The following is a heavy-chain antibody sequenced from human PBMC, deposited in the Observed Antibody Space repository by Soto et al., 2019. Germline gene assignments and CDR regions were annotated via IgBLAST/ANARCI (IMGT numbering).Heavy chain of an antibody. CDR1: GFTFSSYE. CDR2: ISSSGTTT. V-gene: IGHV3-48*03. Sequence: GSLLLSCSASGFTFSSYEVNWVRQAPGKGLEWISYISSSGTTTYYADSVKGRFTISRDNAKNSLYLQMNSLRAEDTAVYYCASEGSPSYWGQGTLVTVYS. J-gene: IGHJ4*02. CDR3: ASEGSPSY.